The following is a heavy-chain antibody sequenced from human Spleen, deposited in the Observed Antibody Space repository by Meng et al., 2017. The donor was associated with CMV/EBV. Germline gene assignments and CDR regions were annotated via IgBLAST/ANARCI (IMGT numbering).Heavy chain of an antibody. J-gene: IGHJ4*02. CDR2: IYYSGSP. D-gene: IGHD3-22*01. Sequence: SETLSLTCTVSGGSISSSSYYWGWIRQPPGKGLEWIGSIYYSGSPYYNPSLKSLVTISVDTSKNQFSLKLNSVTAADTAVYYCARQNYYDSSGSSDYWGQGTLVTVSS. CDR1: GGSISSSSYY. V-gene: IGHV4-39*01. CDR3: ARQNYYDSSGSSDY.